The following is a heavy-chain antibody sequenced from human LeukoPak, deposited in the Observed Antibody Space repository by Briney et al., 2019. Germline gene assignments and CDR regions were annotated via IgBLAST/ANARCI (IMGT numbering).Heavy chain of an antibody. CDR2: INSDGYST. J-gene: IGHJ4*02. Sequence: GGSLRLSRAASGFTFSGYWMHWVRHAPGKGLVWVSRINSDGYSTSYADSVKGRFTISRENAENTLYLQMNSLSAEDTAVYYCARGTAVAGTDYWGQGTLVTVSS. D-gene: IGHD6-19*01. CDR3: ARGTAVAGTDY. V-gene: IGHV3-74*01. CDR1: GFTFSGYW.